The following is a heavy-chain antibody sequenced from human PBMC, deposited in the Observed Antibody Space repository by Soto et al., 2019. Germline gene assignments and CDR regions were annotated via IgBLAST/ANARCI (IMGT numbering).Heavy chain of an antibody. Sequence: QVQLVESGGGVVQPGRSLRLSCAASGFTFSSYGMHWVRQAPGKGLEWVAVISYDGSNKYYADSVKGRFTISRDNSKNTLYLQMNSLRDEDMAVYYCAKDMYDHYPTGVYFDCWGQGTQVTVSS. J-gene: IGHJ4*02. CDR2: ISYDGSNK. V-gene: IGHV3-30*18. CDR1: GFTFSSYG. CDR3: AKDMYDHYPTGVYFDC. D-gene: IGHD2-8*01.